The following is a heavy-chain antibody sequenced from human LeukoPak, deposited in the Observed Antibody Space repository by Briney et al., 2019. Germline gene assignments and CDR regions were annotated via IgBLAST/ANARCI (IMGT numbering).Heavy chain of an antibody. CDR2: IVPILGTGTG. CDR3: ARGTYYFGSGSYSLAFKSPFDP. J-gene: IGHJ5*02. D-gene: IGHD3-10*01. Sequence: GASVKVSCKTSGGTFSKYTIIWVRQAPGQGLEWMGGIVPILGTGTGKYAQKFQDRVTITADESTSTAYMELSSLRPEDTAVYYCARGTYYFGSGSYSLAFKSPFDPWGQGTLVTVSS. V-gene: IGHV1-69*13. CDR1: GGTFSKYT.